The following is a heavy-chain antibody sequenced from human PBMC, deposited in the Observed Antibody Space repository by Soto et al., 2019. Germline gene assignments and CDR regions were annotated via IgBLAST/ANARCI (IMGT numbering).Heavy chain of an antibody. V-gene: IGHV1-18*01. CDR1: GYTFTSYA. CDR2: ISTYNGNT. Sequence: ASVKVSCKASGYTFTSYALSWMRQAPGQRLEWMGWISTYNGNTNYAQKLQGRVTMTTDTSTNTAYMELRSLRSDDTAVYYCASQRYCSGGICSYFDHWGQGTLVTVSS. D-gene: IGHD2-15*01. CDR3: ASQRYCSGGICSYFDH. J-gene: IGHJ4*02.